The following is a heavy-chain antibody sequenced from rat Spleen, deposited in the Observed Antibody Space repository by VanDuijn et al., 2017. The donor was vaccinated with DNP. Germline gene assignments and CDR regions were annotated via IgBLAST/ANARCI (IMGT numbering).Heavy chain of an antibody. D-gene: IGHD1-7*01. CDR1: GFPFSDYY. CDR2: ILYDGSRT. V-gene: IGHV5-7*01. J-gene: IGHJ1*01. CDR3: ARSLWVSWYFDF. Sequence: EVQLVESGGDFVQPGRSLTLVCAASGFPFSDYYMAWVRQAPKKGLEWVATILYDGSRTYYPDSVKGRFTVSRDNAKSSLYLQMNSLKSEDTATYYCARSLWVSWYFDFWGPGTMVTVSS.